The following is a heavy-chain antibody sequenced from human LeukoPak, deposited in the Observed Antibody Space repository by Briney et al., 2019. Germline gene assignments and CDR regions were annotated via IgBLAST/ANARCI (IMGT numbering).Heavy chain of an antibody. CDR2: IYYSGTT. CDR1: GGSISSYY. J-gene: IGHJ5*02. V-gene: IGHV4-59*12. D-gene: IGHD5-18*01. Sequence: SGTLSLTCTVSGGSISSYYWSWIRQPPGKGLEWIGYIYYSGTTNYNPSLKSRVTISVDTSKNQFSLKLSSVTAADTAVYYCARDSERIQLWLRERNWFDPWGQGTLVTVSS. CDR3: ARDSERIQLWLRERNWFDP.